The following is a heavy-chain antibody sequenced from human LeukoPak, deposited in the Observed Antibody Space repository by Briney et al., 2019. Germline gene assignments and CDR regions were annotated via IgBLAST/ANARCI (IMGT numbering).Heavy chain of an antibody. D-gene: IGHD1-26*01. V-gene: IGHV1-18*01. CDR3: ARDLVDGVGAQGAY. CDR1: GYTFTKYG. J-gene: IGHJ4*02. Sequence: SVKVSCKASGYTFTKYGITWMRHAPGQGLEWMGWLTTYNGNTNYAQKLQGRVTITTDTSTRTAYMDLRSQRSDDTAVFYCARDLVDGVGAQGAYWGQGALVTVSS. CDR2: LTTYNGNT.